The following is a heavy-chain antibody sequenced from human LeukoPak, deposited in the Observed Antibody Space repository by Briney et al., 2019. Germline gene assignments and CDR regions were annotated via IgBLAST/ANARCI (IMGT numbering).Heavy chain of an antibody. V-gene: IGHV3-30*04. CDR3: ARAGGSWRQTDPNNWFDP. CDR2: ISDDGMKT. J-gene: IGHJ5*02. D-gene: IGHD6-13*01. Sequence: PGRSLRLSCAASGXTLRNYAVHWVRHVPGKGLESVAVISDDGMKTYYTDSVKGLFIISSDTPNNIAHLQMNSLSAEDRAVYHCARAGGSWRQTDPNNWFDPWGEGTLVSVTS. CDR1: GXTLRNYA.